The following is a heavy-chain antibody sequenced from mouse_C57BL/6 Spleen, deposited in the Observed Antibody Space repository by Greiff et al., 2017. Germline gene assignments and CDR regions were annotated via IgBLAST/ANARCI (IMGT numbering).Heavy chain of an antibody. CDR2: IDPETGGT. CDR1: GYTFTDYE. V-gene: IGHV1-15*01. Sequence: QVQLQQSGAELVRPGASVTLSCKASGYTFTDYEMHWVKQTPVHGLEWIGAIDPETGGTAYNQKFKGKAILTADKSSSTAYMQLSSLTSEDSAVYYCARYTTVSWYFDVWGTGTTVTVSS. D-gene: IGHD1-1*01. CDR3: ARYTTVSWYFDV. J-gene: IGHJ1*03.